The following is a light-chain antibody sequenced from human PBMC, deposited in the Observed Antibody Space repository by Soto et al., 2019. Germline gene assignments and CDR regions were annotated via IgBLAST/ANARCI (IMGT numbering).Light chain of an antibody. J-gene: IGKJ4*01. CDR2: GVS. V-gene: IGKV3-20*01. CDR1: QSVRSTY. CDR3: QQYGAYPLT. Sequence: EIVLTQSPGTLSLSPGERATLSCRASQSVRSTYLAWYQQNPGLAPRLLIFGVSNRATGIPDRFSGSGSGTDFTLTIRRLEPEDFAVYYCQQYGAYPLTFGGGTRVEIK.